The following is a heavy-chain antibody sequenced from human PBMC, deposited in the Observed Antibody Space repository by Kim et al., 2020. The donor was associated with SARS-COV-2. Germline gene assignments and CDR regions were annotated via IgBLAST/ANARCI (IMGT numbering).Heavy chain of an antibody. V-gene: IGHV4-59*08. CDR2: IYYSGTT. CDR1: GGSISRYY. CDR3: ARQARYYYDSDGPSLYFFDY. Sequence: SETLSLTCTVSGGSISRYYWSWIRQPPGKGLEWIGYIYYSGTTNYNPSLKSRVTISVDTSENQFSLKLSSVTAADTAVYYCARQARYYYDSDGPSLYFFDYWGQGTLVAVSS. D-gene: IGHD3-22*01. J-gene: IGHJ4*02.